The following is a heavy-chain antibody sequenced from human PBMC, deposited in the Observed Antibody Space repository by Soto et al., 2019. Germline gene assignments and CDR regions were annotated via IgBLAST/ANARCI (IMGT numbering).Heavy chain of an antibody. CDR2: LNTDNGKT. Sequence: QGQLVQSGAEVKKPGASVKVSCKASGYSITRYGISWVRQSPGQGLEWMGSLNTDNGKTYYAQKFQGRVTMTTDTSTSIAYMGLRSLTSDDTALYYCARGITIGGVLNGVDVWGQGPTVTVSS. D-gene: IGHD3-16*01. CDR1: GYSITRYG. J-gene: IGHJ6*02. V-gene: IGHV1-18*01. CDR3: ARGITIGGVLNGVDV.